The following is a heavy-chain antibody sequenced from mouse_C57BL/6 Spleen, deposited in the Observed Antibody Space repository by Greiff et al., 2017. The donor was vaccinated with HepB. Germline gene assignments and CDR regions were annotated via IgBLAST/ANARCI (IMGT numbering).Heavy chain of an antibody. CDR1: GYTFTDYN. CDR3: ARLRGFYDYDGPLLDY. D-gene: IGHD2-4*01. Sequence: EVQLQQSGPELVKPGASVKMSCKASGYTFTDYNMHWVKQSHGKSLEWIGYINPNNGGTSYNQKFKGKATLTVNKSSSTAYMELRSLTSEDSAVYYCARLRGFYDYDGPLLDYWGQGTTLTVSS. J-gene: IGHJ2*01. V-gene: IGHV1-22*01. CDR2: INPNNGGT.